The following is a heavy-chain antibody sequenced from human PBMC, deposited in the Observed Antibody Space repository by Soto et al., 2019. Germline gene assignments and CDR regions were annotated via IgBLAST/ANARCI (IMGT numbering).Heavy chain of an antibody. CDR2: IYHSGST. D-gene: IGHD4-17*01. CDR1: SGSISSSNW. J-gene: IGHJ5*02. CDR3: ARLVNGGDYLRWFDP. V-gene: IGHV4-4*02. Sequence: QVQLQESGPGLVKPSGTLSLTCAVSSGSISSSNWWSWVRQPPGKGLEWIGEIYHSGSTNYNQSRKGRVTISVDKSKNQFSLKLRSVTAADTAVYYCARLVNGGDYLRWFDPWGQGNLVTVSS.